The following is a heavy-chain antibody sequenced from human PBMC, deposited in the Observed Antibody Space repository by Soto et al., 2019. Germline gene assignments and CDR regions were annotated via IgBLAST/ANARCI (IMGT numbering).Heavy chain of an antibody. Sequence: GGSLRLSCAASGFTFSNAWMSWVRQAPGKGLEWVGRIKSKTDGGTRDYAAPVKGRFTISRDDSKNTLYLQMNSLKTEDTAVYYYTTDPGYCSSTSCYNYYYYGMDVWGQGTTVTVSS. CDR2: IKSKTDGGTR. D-gene: IGHD2-2*01. V-gene: IGHV3-15*01. CDR3: TTDPGYCSSTSCYNYYYYGMDV. J-gene: IGHJ6*02. CDR1: GFTFSNAW.